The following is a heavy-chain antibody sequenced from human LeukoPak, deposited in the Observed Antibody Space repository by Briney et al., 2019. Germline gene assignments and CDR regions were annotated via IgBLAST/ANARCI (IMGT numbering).Heavy chain of an antibody. CDR2: ISYDGSNK. Sequence: GGSLRLSCAASGFTFSSYGMHWVRQAPGKGLEWVAVISYDGSNKYYADSVKGRFTISRDNSKNTLYLQMNSLRAEDTAVYYCAKDRRRYCSGGSCYVDYFVYWGQGAL. CDR1: GFTFSSYG. V-gene: IGHV3-30*18. J-gene: IGHJ4*02. D-gene: IGHD2-15*01. CDR3: AKDRRRYCSGGSCYVDYFVY.